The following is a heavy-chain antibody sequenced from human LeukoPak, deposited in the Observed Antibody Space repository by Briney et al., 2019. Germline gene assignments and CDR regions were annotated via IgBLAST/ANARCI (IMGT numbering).Heavy chain of an antibody. D-gene: IGHD3-10*01. Sequence: SETLSLTCTVPGGSVTSYYWSWIRQPPGKGLEWIGYIYYSGVTNYNPSLKSRVTISVDTSKNQFSLKLSSVTAADTAVYYCARVSFGELVNWFDPWGQGTLVTVSS. J-gene: IGHJ5*02. CDR1: GGSVTSYY. CDR3: ARVSFGELVNWFDP. CDR2: IYYSGVT. V-gene: IGHV4-59*02.